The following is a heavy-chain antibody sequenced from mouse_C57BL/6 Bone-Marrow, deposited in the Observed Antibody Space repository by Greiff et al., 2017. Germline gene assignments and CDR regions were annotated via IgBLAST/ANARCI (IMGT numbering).Heavy chain of an antibody. Sequence: EVQLVESGGDLVKPGGSLKLSCAASGFTFSSYRMSWVRQTPDKRLEWVATISSGGSYTYYPDSVKGRFTISRDNAKNTLYLQMSSLKSEDTAMYYCARGAVTTVVATSFDYWGQGTTLTVSS. CDR2: ISSGGSYT. CDR3: ARGAVTTVVATSFDY. CDR1: GFTFSSYR. D-gene: IGHD1-1*01. J-gene: IGHJ2*01. V-gene: IGHV5-6*01.